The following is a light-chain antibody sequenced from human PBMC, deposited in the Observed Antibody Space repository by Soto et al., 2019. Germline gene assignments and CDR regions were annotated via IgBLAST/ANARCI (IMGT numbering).Light chain of an antibody. V-gene: IGKV3-20*01. J-gene: IGKJ1*01. CDR1: QTISHKY. CDR2: SVS. Sequence: VVLTQSPGTLSLSPGERATLSCRASQTISHKYLAWFQQKAGQAPRLLIHSVSVRATGAPDRFSGSGSGTEFTLTISRMEPEDFAVYYCQLYSGSPWTFGQGTKVEV. CDR3: QLYSGSPWT.